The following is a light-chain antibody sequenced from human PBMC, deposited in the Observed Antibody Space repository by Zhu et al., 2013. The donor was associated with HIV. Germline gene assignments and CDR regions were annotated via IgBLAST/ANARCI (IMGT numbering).Light chain of an antibody. CDR1: QSISSY. Sequence: DIQMTQSPSSLSASVGDRVTITCRASQSISSYLNWYQQKPGKAPKLLIYAASSLQSGVPSRFSGSGSGTEFTLTISSLQPDDFATYYCQQHKTSSRTFGQGTKVEVK. CDR3: QQHKTSSRT. J-gene: IGKJ1*01. V-gene: IGKV1-39*01. CDR2: AAS.